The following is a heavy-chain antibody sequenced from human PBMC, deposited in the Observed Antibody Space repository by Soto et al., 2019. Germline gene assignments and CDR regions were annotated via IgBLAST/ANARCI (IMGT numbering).Heavy chain of an antibody. V-gene: IGHV3-66*01. J-gene: IGHJ4*02. Sequence: GGSLRLSCAASGFTVSSNYMSWVRQAPGKGLEWVSVIYSGGTTYYADSVKGRFTISRDNSKNTLYLQMNSLRAEDTAVYYCTRASRNYYDSSGYLYYFDYWGQGTLVTVSS. CDR2: IYSGGTT. CDR1: GFTVSSNY. D-gene: IGHD3-22*01. CDR3: TRASRNYYDSSGYLYYFDY.